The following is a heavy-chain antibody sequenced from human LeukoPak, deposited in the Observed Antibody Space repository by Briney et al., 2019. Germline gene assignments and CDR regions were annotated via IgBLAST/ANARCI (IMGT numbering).Heavy chain of an antibody. V-gene: IGHV1-18*04. J-gene: IGHJ1*01. CDR1: GYTFTKYF. Sequence: ASVKVSCKASGYTFTKYFLHWVRQAPGQGLEYMGWINTYNGHTNYAQRLQGRVTVTTDTSTSTAYLELRSLRSDDTAVYYCARDGPRGYFQHWGQGTLITVSS. CDR2: INTYNGHT. CDR3: ARDGPRGYFQH. D-gene: IGHD1-14*01.